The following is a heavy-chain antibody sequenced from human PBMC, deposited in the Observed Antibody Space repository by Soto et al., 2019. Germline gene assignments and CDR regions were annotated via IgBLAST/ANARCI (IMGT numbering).Heavy chain of an antibody. CDR1: GYNLTSYW. D-gene: IGHD2-2*01. CDR2: IYPGTSDT. Sequence: GESFKIFWKGSGYNLTSYWIGWGAHMPRKGLGWMGIIYPGTSDTRYSPAFQGQVTISAGKSISTAYLQWSSLKASDTAMYYCARHVRDVEVPAGMDVWGQGTTVTVSS. V-gene: IGHV5-51*01. CDR3: ARHVRDVEVPAGMDV. J-gene: IGHJ6*02.